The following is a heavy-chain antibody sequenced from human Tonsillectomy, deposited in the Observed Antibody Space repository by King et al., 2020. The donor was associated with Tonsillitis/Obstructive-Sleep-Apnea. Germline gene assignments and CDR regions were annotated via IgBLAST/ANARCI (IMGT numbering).Heavy chain of an antibody. CDR3: ARSLSGWSYRLDAFDI. V-gene: IGHV5-51*01. J-gene: IGHJ3*02. CDR2: IYPGDSDT. CDR1: GYSFTSYW. D-gene: IGHD3-16*02. Sequence: VQLVESGAEVKKPGESLKISCKGSGYSFTSYWIGWVRQMPGKGLEWMGIIYPGDSDTRYSPSFQGQVPLSADKSISTASLQWSSLKASDTAMYYCARSLSGWSYRLDAFDIWGQGTKVTVSS.